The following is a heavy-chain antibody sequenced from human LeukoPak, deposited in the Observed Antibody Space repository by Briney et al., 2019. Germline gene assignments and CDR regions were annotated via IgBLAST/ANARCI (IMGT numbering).Heavy chain of an antibody. CDR3: AKDRTWGLDY. CDR2: ISRSGGNT. CDR1: GFAFNTYG. J-gene: IGHJ4*02. Sequence: GGSLRLSCAASGFAFNTYGMSWVRQAPGKGLEWVSAISRSGGNTYYADSVKGRFTISRDNSKNTLYLQMNSLRAEDTALYYCAKDRTWGLDYWGQGTLVTVSS. V-gene: IGHV3-23*01. D-gene: IGHD7-27*01.